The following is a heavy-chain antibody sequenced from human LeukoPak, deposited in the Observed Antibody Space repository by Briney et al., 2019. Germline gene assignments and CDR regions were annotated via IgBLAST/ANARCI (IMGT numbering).Heavy chain of an antibody. D-gene: IGHD2-2*02. Sequence: ASVKVSCKASGYTFTGYYIHWVQQAPGQGLEWMGGISPNNGGTDYAQKFQGRITMTRDTSISTAYMELSSLRSDDTAVFYCARLGPGAIDFDFWGQGTLVTVSS. CDR1: GYTFTGYY. J-gene: IGHJ4*02. V-gene: IGHV1-2*02. CDR3: ARLGPGAIDFDF. CDR2: ISPNNGGT.